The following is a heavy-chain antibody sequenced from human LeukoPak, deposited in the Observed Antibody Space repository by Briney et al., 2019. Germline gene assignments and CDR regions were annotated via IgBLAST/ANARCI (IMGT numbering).Heavy chain of an antibody. CDR3: ARQGSEWGLLD. V-gene: IGHV5-51*01. J-gene: IGHJ4*02. Sequence: GESLNISCKGPGYSFTSYWIGWVRQMPGKGLEWMGIIYPGDSDTRYSPSFQGQVAISVGKSISTAYLQWSSLKAWDTAMYYCARQGSEWGLLDWGQGTLVTVSS. D-gene: IGHD1-26*01. CDR1: GYSFTSYW. CDR2: IYPGDSDT.